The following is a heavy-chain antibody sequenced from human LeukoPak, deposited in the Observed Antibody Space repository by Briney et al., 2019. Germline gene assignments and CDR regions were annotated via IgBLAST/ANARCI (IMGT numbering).Heavy chain of an antibody. J-gene: IGHJ4*02. V-gene: IGHV1-69*04. CDR3: ARGRPDYDFWSGPFDY. CDR2: IIPILGIA. Sequence: ASVKVSCKASGGTFSSYAISWVRQAPGQGLEWMGRIIPILGIANYAQKFQGRVTITADKSTSTAYMELSSLRSEDTAVYYCARGRPDYDFWSGPFDYWGQGTLVTVSS. D-gene: IGHD3-3*01. CDR1: GGTFSSYA.